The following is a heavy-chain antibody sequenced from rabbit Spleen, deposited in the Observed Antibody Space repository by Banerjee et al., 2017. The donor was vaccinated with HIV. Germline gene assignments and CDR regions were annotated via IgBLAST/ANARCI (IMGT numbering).Heavy chain of an antibody. CDR1: GFSFSDRDV. CDR2: IGGSGGT. CDR3: ARDGGGSGSDLGL. V-gene: IGHV1S45*01. D-gene: IGHD1-1*01. J-gene: IGHJ4*01. Sequence: QDQLEESGGGLVKPEGSLTLTCKASGFSFSDRDVMCWVRQAPGKGLEWIACIGGSGGTYYASWVNGRFTISRTSSTTVTLQMTSLTVADTATYFCARDGGGSGSDLGLWGQGTLVTVS.